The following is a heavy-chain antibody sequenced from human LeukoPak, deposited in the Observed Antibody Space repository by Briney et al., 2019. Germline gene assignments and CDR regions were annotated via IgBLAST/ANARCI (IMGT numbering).Heavy chain of an antibody. D-gene: IGHD4-23*01. V-gene: IGHV3-66*04. CDR2: IYSDDTT. J-gene: IGHJ4*02. CDR1: GFTFDDYT. CDR3: ARRAGGYSHPYDY. Sequence: GGSLRLSCAASGFTFDDYTMHWVRQAPGKGLEWVSLIYSDDTTLYADSVEGRFTISRDISKNTLYLQMSSLRAEDTAVYYCARRAGGYSHPYDYWGQGVLVTVSS.